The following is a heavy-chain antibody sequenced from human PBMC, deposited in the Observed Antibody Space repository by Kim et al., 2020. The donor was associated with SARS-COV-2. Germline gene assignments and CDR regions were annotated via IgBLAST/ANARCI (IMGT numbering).Heavy chain of an antibody. J-gene: IGHJ4*02. CDR2: ISPYSGAT. D-gene: IGHD3-9*01. CDR1: GYTFNSYG. V-gene: IGHV1-18*01. Sequence: ASVKVSCTTSGYTFNSYGITWERQAPGVGFEWMGWISPYSGATVYAQRFQGRVSMTRDRSANTAYMELRSLTSDDKAVYFCTRGSPYFPFDYWGQGTL. CDR3: TRGSPYFPFDY.